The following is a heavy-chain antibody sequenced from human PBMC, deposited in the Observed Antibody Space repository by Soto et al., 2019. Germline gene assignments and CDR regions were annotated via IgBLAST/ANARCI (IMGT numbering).Heavy chain of an antibody. Sequence: GASVKVSCKASGYTFTSYAMHWVRQAPGQRLEWMGWINAGNGNTKYSQKFQGRVTITRDTSASTAYMELSSLRSEDTAVYYCARAVPYYSSGNNWFDPWGQGTLVTVSS. D-gene: IGHD6-19*01. J-gene: IGHJ5*02. CDR1: GYTFTSYA. CDR3: ARAVPYYSSGNNWFDP. V-gene: IGHV1-3*01. CDR2: INAGNGNT.